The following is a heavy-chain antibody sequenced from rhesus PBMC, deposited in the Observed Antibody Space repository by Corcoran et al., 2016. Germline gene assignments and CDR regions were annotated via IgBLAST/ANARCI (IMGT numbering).Heavy chain of an antibody. CDR3: ARRGYSGSWNPFDY. Sequence: QLQLQESGPGLVKPSETLSLTCAVSGGSISGYSWSLIRQPPGKGLDWIWNIDGNIASTNYNPSLKSRVTISKDTSNNQFSLKLSSVTAADTAVYYCARRGYSGSWNPFDYWGQGVLVTVSS. V-gene: IGHV4-81*01. CDR2: IDGNIAST. CDR1: GGSISGYS. J-gene: IGHJ4*01. D-gene: IGHD6-25*01.